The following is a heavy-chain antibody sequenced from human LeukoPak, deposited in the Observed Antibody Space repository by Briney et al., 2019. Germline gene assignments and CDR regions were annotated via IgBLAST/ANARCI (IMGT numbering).Heavy chain of an antibody. CDR3: ARDEMITFGGVIVLDY. V-gene: IGHV3-30*03. CDR1: GFTFSSYG. CDR2: ISYDGSNK. J-gene: IGHJ4*02. D-gene: IGHD3-16*02. Sequence: PGGSLRLSCAASGFTFSSYGMHWVRQAPGKGLEGVAVISYDGSNKYYADSVKGRFTISRDNSKNTLYLQMNSLRAEDTAVYYCARDEMITFGGVIVLDYWGQGTLVTVSS.